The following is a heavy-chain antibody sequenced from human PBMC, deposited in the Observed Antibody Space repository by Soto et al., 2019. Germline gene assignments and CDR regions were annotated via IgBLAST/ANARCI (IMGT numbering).Heavy chain of an antibody. CDR2: ISSDGMNK. D-gene: IGHD3-10*01. V-gene: IGHV3-30*03. CDR3: ASYYKNVYY. J-gene: IGHJ4*02. CDR1: GFTFTTFG. Sequence: QVQLVESGGGVVQPGRSLRLSCAASGFTFTTFGMYWVRQAPGKGLEWVAVISSDGMNKYYGDSVKGRFTVSRDNSKNTLFLQMNSLRREDTAVYYCASYYKNVYYWGQGTLVTVSS.